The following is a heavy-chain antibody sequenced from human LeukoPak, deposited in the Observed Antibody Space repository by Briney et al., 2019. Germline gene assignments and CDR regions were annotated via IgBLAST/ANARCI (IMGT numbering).Heavy chain of an antibody. CDR1: GGSISSSSYY. V-gene: IGHV4-61*05. CDR3: ARSRYYDSSGYYRRPFDP. Sequence: SETLSLTCTVSGGSISSSSYYWGWIRQPPGKGLEWIGYIYYSGSTNYNPSLKSRVTISVDTSKNQFSLKLSSVTAADTAVYYCARSRYYDSSGYYRRPFDPWGQGTLVTVSS. CDR2: IYYSGST. J-gene: IGHJ5*02. D-gene: IGHD3-22*01.